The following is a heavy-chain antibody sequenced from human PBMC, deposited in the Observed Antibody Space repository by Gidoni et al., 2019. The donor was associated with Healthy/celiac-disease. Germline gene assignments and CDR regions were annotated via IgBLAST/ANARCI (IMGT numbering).Heavy chain of an antibody. CDR3: AKAPPQWPTPFDY. J-gene: IGHJ4*02. V-gene: IGHV3-23*01. CDR2: ISGSGGST. D-gene: IGHD6-19*01. CDR1: GFPFSSYA. Sequence: EVQLLESGGGLVQPGGSLRLSCAASGFPFSSYAMGWVRQAPGKGREWVSAISGSGGSTYYADSVKCRFTISRDNSKNTLYLQMNSLRAEDTAVYYCAKAPPQWPTPFDYWGQGTLVTVSS.